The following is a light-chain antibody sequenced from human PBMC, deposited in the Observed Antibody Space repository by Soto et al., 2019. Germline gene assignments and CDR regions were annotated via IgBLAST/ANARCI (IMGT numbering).Light chain of an antibody. CDR1: QSVSSSY. Sequence: EIVLTQSPSTLSLSPVERSTLSCIASQSVSSSYLAWYQQKPGQAPRLLIYGASSRATGIPDRFSGSGSGTDFTLTISRLEPEDFAVYYCQQYGSSPRTFGQGTKVDIK. CDR3: QQYGSSPRT. V-gene: IGKV3-20*01. CDR2: GAS. J-gene: IGKJ1*01.